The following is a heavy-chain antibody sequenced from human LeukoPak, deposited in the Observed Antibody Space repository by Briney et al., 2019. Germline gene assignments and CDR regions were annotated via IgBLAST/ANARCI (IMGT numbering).Heavy chain of an antibody. Sequence: GGSLRLSCAASGFTFSTYAMGWVRQAPGKGLEWVSAISGGGDITYYADSVKGRFTISRENSKNTVYLQMNSLRAEDTALYYCALNAYYSGMTTWGQGTLVTVSS. CDR3: ALNAYYSGMTT. CDR1: GFTFSTYA. D-gene: IGHD3-10*01. CDR2: ISGGGDIT. J-gene: IGHJ4*02. V-gene: IGHV3-23*01.